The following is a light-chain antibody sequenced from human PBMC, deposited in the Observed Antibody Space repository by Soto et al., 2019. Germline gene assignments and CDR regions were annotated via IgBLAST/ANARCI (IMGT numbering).Light chain of an antibody. V-gene: IGKV3-11*01. CDR1: QSVSRY. CDR2: GAS. Sequence: EIALTQSPATLSLSPGERATLSCRASQSVSRYLAWCQQRPGQAPRLLIHGASNRANGIPARFSGSASGTDFTLTISSLEPEDFAVYYCQQRSTWPFTFGPGTKVDIK. J-gene: IGKJ3*01. CDR3: QQRSTWPFT.